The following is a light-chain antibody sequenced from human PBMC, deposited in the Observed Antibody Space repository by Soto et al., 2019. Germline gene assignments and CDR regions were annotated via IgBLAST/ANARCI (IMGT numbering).Light chain of an antibody. CDR3: AAWDDSLRGVV. CDR2: RNN. Sequence: QSVLTQPPSASGTPGQRVTISCSGTRSNIGNNAVYWYQQLPGTAPKLLIYRNNQRPSGVPDRFSGSKSGTSASLAISGLRSEDEADYYCAAWDDSLRGVVFGGGTKLTVL. CDR1: RSNIGNNA. V-gene: IGLV1-47*01. J-gene: IGLJ2*01.